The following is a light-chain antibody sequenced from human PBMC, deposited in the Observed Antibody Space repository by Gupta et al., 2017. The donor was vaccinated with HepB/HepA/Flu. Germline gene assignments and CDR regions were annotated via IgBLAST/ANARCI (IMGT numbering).Light chain of an antibody. V-gene: IGKV5-2*01. Sequence: ETTLTLSPAFMAATSGDKITISCKASQDIDDDVNWYQQKPGQAPLFIIQEATTLVPGIPRRFSGAGYGTDFTLTIDNIASEDAAYYFCLQHDTLPYTFGQGTKVEIK. J-gene: IGKJ2*01. CDR2: EAT. CDR3: LQHDTLPYT. CDR1: QDIDDD.